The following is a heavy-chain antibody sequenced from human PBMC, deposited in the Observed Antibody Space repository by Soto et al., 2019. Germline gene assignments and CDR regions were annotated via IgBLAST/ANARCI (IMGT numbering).Heavy chain of an antibody. D-gene: IGHD3-22*01. Sequence: PGGSLRLSCAASGFTFRNYAMNWVRQAPGKGLEWVSGISVSGGSTYYADSVKGRFTVSRDNSKNTVFLQTNSLRAEDTAVYFCAKGMYYYDSSGYRLFDYWGQGTLVTVSS. J-gene: IGHJ4*02. CDR2: ISVSGGST. CDR1: GFTFRNYA. V-gene: IGHV3-23*01. CDR3: AKGMYYYDSSGYRLFDY.